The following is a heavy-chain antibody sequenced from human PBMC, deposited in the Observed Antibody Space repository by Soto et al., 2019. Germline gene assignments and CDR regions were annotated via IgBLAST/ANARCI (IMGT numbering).Heavy chain of an antibody. CDR1: GGTFSSYA. CDR3: ARSMVRGVIITDYYYYGMEV. D-gene: IGHD3-10*01. Sequence: GASVKVSCKASGGTFSSYAISWVREAPGQGLEWMGGIIPIFGTANYAQKFQGRVTINADESTSTAYMELSSLRSEDTAVYYCARSMVRGVIITDYYYYGMEVWGEGTTVTVS. CDR2: IIPIFGTA. V-gene: IGHV1-69*13. J-gene: IGHJ6*02.